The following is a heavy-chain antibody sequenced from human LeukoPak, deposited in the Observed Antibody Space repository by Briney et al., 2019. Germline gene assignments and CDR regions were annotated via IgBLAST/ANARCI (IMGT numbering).Heavy chain of an antibody. D-gene: IGHD4-23*01. CDR3: ARGSGDGPTTVVTYYYYYGMDV. CDR1: GGTFSSYA. CDR2: IIPIFGTA. V-gene: IGHV1-69*13. Sequence: SVKVSCKASGGTFSSYAISWVRQAPGQGLEWMGGIIPIFGTANYAQKFQGRVTIAADESTSTAYMELSSLRSEDTAVYYCARGSGDGPTTVVTYYYYYGMDVWGQGTTVTVSS. J-gene: IGHJ6*02.